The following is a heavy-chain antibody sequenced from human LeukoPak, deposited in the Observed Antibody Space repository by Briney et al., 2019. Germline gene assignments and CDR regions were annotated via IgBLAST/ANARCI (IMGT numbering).Heavy chain of an antibody. CDR1: GGTFSSYA. V-gene: IGHV1-69*13. J-gene: IGHJ4*02. Sequence: ASVKVSCKASGGTFSSYAISWVRQAPGQGLEWMGGIIPIFGTANYAQKFQGRVTITADESTSTAYMELSSLRSEDTAVYYCASFYYDSSGYYPPGFDYWGQGTLVTVSS. CDR2: IIPIFGTA. CDR3: ASFYYDSSGYYPPGFDY. D-gene: IGHD3-22*01.